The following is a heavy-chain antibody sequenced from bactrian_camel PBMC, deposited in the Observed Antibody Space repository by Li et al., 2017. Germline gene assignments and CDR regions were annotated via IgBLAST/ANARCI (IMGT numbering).Heavy chain of an antibody. CDR2: IEPDGVT. CDR1: GYLLSNSD. V-gene: IGHV3S53*01. J-gene: IGHJ4*01. D-gene: IGHD1*01. Sequence: VQLVESGGGSVQAGESLRLSCAVSGYLLSNSDYLLAWFRQAPGKEREGVAAIEPDGVTYYTASVKGRFTISRDNAKNTLYLQMDSLKPDDTGTYYCAAIHPTRCVLPPQSSEVRGPGTQVTVS. CDR3: AAIHPTRCVLPPQSSEV.